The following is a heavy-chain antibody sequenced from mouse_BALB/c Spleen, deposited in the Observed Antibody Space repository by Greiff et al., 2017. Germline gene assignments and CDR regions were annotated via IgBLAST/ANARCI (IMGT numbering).Heavy chain of an antibody. CDR1: GFTFSSYG. V-gene: IGHV5-6-3*01. CDR2: INSNGGST. D-gene: IGHD1-1*01. J-gene: IGHJ4*01. CDR3: ARRIFITTVVADYAMDY. Sequence: EVQLVESGGGLVQPGGSLKLSCAASGFTFSSYGMSWVRQTPDKRLELVATINSNGGSTYYPDSVKGRVTISRDNAKNTLYLQMSSLKSEDTAMYYCARRIFITTVVADYAMDYWGQGTSVTVSS.